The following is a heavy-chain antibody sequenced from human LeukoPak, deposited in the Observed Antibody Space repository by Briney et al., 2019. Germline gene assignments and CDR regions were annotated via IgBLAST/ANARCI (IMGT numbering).Heavy chain of an antibody. Sequence: SETLSLTCAVSGGTISSSNWWSWVRQPPGKGLEWIGEIYHSGSTNYNPSLKSRVTISVDKSKNQFSLKLSSVTAADTAVYYCAREFRGGSFGVVINWFDPWGQGTLVTVSS. CDR3: AREFRGGSFGVVINWFDP. D-gene: IGHD3-3*01. CDR1: GGTISSSNW. V-gene: IGHV4-4*02. CDR2: IYHSGST. J-gene: IGHJ5*02.